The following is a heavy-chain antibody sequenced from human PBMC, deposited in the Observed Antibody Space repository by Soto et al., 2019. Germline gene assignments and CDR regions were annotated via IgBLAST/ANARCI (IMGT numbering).Heavy chain of an antibody. CDR2: VSGSGSSP. D-gene: IGHD5-18*01. J-gene: IGHJ4*02. Sequence: EEQLLESGGGLVQPGGSLRLSCTATGFTFGSYAMGWVRQAPGKGLEWVSGVSGSGSSPYYADSVKGRLTISKDKSKNTRYLDLNNLRSEVTAVYFCVKGKESGYRGAFDSWGQGTMVTL. CDR1: GFTFGSYA. CDR3: VKGKESGYRGAFDS. V-gene: IGHV3-23*01.